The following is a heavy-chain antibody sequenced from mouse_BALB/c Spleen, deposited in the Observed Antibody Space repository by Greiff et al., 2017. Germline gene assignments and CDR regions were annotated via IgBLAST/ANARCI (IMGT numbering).Heavy chain of an antibody. CDR1: GFNIKDYY. CDR3: AREGDYYYGSSYAMDY. J-gene: IGHJ4*01. CDR2: IDPENGNT. V-gene: IGHV14-1*02. Sequence: EVMLVESGAELVRPGALVKLSCKASGFNIKDYYMHWVKQRPEQGLEWIGWIDPENGNTIYDPKFQGKASITADTSSNTAYLQLSSLTSEDTAVYYCAREGDYYYGSSYAMDYWGQGTAVTVSS. D-gene: IGHD1-1*01.